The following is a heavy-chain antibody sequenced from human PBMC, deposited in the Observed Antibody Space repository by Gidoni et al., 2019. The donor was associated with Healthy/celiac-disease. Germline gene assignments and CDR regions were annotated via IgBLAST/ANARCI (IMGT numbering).Heavy chain of an antibody. CDR3: TTAYYYDSSGYWDYYYYYGMDV. CDR2: IKSKTDGGTT. Sequence: EVQLVESGGGLVKPGGSLRLSCAASGFTCSNAWMSWVRQAPGKGLGWVGRIKSKTDGGTTDYAAPVKGRFTISRDDSKNTLYLQMNSLKTEDTAVYYCTTAYYYDSSGYWDYYYYYGMDVWGQGTTVTVSS. D-gene: IGHD3-22*01. J-gene: IGHJ6*02. CDR1: GFTCSNAW. V-gene: IGHV3-15*01.